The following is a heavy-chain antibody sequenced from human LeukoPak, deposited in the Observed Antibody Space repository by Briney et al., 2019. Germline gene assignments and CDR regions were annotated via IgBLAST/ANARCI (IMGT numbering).Heavy chain of an antibody. D-gene: IGHD5-24*01. V-gene: IGHV5-51*01. Sequence: PGESLKISCKGSGYKFTSYWIGWVRQMSGKGLEWMGIIYPGDSDTRYSPSLQGQVTISADKSISTAYLQWSSLKASDTAMYYCARQDGRALYYFDYWGQGTLVTVSS. J-gene: IGHJ4*02. CDR1: GYKFTSYW. CDR3: ARQDGRALYYFDY. CDR2: IYPGDSDT.